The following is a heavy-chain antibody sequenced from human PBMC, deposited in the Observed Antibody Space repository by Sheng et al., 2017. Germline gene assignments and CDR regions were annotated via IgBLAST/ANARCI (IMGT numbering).Heavy chain of an antibody. Sequence: QVQLVESGGGVVQPGRSLRLSCAASGFTFSSYAMHWVRQAPGKGLEWVAVISYDGSNKYYADSVKGRFTISRDNSKNTLYLQMNSLRAEDTAVYYCARGGRWELLSYFQHWGQGTLVTVSS. CDR3: ARGGRWELLSYFQH. J-gene: IGHJ1*01. CDR1: GFTFSSYA. D-gene: IGHD1-26*01. V-gene: IGHV3-30*04. CDR2: ISYDGSNK.